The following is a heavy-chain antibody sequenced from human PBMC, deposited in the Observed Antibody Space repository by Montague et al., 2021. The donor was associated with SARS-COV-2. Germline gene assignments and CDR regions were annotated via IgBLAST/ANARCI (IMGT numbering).Heavy chain of an antibody. CDR2: INRSGST. D-gene: IGHD3-9*01. J-gene: IGHJ6*02. CDR1: GGSFLLHY. CDR3: ARGVDWLSHYYYYGMDV. V-gene: IGHV4-34*01. Sequence: SETLSLTCAVYGGSFLLHYCSWVRQPPDKGLLLIGEINRSGSTNFNPSLKSRFTISVDTSKNQFSLKLSSVTAADTAVYYCARGVDWLSHYYYYGMDVWGQGTTVTVSS.